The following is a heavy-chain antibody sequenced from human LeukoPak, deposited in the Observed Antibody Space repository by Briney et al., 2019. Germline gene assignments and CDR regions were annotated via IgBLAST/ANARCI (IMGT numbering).Heavy chain of an antibody. CDR2: IYYSGPT. D-gene: IGHD3-22*01. J-gene: IGHJ4*02. V-gene: IGHV4-39*02. Sequence: PSETLSLTCTVSGGSISSSNYFWGWIRPPPGKGMEWIGNIYYSGPTHYNPSLKSRVTISVDTSKNHFSLNLSSVTAADAAVYYCARLTRPDSSGEVDYWGQGTLVTVTS. CDR1: GGSISSSNYF. CDR3: ARLTRPDSSGEVDY.